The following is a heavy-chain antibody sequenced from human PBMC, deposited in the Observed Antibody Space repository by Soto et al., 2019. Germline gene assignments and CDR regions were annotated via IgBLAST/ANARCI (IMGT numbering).Heavy chain of an antibody. V-gene: IGHV4-39*01. J-gene: IGHJ6*02. CDR1: GGSIGSKTSC. CDR3: VKLAGYCSGGRCHGYYAMDV. CDR2: FYYSEYT. Sequence: QLQLQESGPGLLKPSETLSLTCNVSGGSIGSKTSCWGWIRQPPGKGLEWIATFYYSEYTYYNPSCKSRVTISVDTSKNQFSLKLSSVTAADAAVYYCVKLAGYCSGGRCHGYYAMDVWGQGTTATVSS. D-gene: IGHD2-15*01.